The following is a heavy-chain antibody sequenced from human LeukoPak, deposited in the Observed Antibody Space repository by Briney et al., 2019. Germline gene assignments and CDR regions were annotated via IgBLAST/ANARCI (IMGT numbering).Heavy chain of an antibody. D-gene: IGHD3-9*01. J-gene: IGHJ6*02. CDR3: WRHDILTGYLSYYGMDV. CDR1: GGSISSGSYY. V-gene: IGHV4-61*02. Sequence: SQTLSLTCAVSGGSISSGSYYWNWIRQPAGKGLEWIGRIYTRGSTYYNPSLKSRVTISVDTSKNQFSLKLSSVTAADTAVYYCWRHDILTGYLSYYGMDVWGQGTTVTVSS. CDR2: IYTRGST.